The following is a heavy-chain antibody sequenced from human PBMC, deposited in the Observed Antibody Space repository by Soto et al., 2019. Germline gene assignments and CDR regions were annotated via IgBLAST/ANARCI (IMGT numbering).Heavy chain of an antibody. V-gene: IGHV4-39*01. CDR2: IHYSGST. Sequence: NPSETLSLTCTVSGDSIGTTHSYWAWIRQSPGKGLEWIGNIHYSGSTYYMPSLRSRVTLSVDTSKNQFSLGLTSVTAEDTAVYYCARHEGNGNVWPLDYWGQGILVTVS. J-gene: IGHJ4*02. CDR1: GDSIGTTHSY. D-gene: IGHD2-8*01. CDR3: ARHEGNGNVWPLDY.